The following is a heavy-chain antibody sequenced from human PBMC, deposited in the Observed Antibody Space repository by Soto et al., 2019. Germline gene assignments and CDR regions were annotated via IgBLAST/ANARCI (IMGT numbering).Heavy chain of an antibody. D-gene: IGHD6-13*01. Sequence: SVKVSCKXSGGTFSSYAISWVRQAPGQGLEWMGGIIPIFGTANYAQKFQGRVTITADESTSTAYMELSSLRSEDTAVYYCAKRVIAAAGRNWFDPWGQGTLVTVSS. CDR3: AKRVIAAAGRNWFDP. V-gene: IGHV1-69*13. CDR2: IIPIFGTA. J-gene: IGHJ5*02. CDR1: GGTFSSYA.